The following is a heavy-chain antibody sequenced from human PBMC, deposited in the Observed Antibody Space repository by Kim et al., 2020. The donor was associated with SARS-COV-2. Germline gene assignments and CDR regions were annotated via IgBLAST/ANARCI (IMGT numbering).Heavy chain of an antibody. J-gene: IGHJ5*02. D-gene: IGHD2-21*02. CDR1: GFTFSSSA. CDR2: ISDSGGGT. Sequence: GGSLRLSCAASGFTFSSSAMYWVRQAPGKGPEWVSTISDSGGGTYYADSVMGRFTISRDNSKDTLYLQMNSLRVDDTAVYYCAKGGDLDPWGQGTLVTVS. CDR3: AKGGDLDP. V-gene: IGHV3-23*01.